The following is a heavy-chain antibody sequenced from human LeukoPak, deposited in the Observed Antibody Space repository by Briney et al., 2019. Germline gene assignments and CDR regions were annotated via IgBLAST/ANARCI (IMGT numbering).Heavy chain of an antibody. V-gene: IGHV1-2*02. Sequence: ASVKVSCKASGYTFIGYYIHWVRQAPGQGLEWMGWINPNSGGTKYAQKFQGRVAMTRDRSISTAYMELSWLTSEDTAVYYCAREKIAAAVTDYWGQGTLVTVSS. D-gene: IGHD6-13*01. CDR1: GYTFIGYY. CDR2: INPNSGGT. J-gene: IGHJ4*02. CDR3: AREKIAAAVTDY.